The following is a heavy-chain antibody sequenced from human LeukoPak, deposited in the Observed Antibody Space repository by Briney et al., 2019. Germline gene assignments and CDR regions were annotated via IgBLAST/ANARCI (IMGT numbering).Heavy chain of an antibody. V-gene: IGHV4-61*02. J-gene: IGHJ4*02. CDR2: IYTSGST. CDR3: AGHDFWSGNNDY. CDR1: GGSISSGSYY. D-gene: IGHD3-3*01. Sequence: SETLSLTCTVSGGSISSGSYYWSWIRQPAGKGLEWIGRIYTSGSTNYNPSLKSRVTISVDTSKNQFSLKLSSVTAADTAVYYCAGHDFWSGNNDYWGQGTLVTVSS.